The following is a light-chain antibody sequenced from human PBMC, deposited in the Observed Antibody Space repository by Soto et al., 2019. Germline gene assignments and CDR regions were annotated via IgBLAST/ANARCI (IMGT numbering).Light chain of an antibody. V-gene: IGLV2-8*01. J-gene: IGLJ1*01. CDR3: SSYAGSNTYV. CDR2: EVT. CDR1: SSDVGSYDH. Sequence: QSVLTQPASVSGSPGQSITISCSGTSSDVGSYDHVAWYQQFPGKTPKLMIYEVTKRPSGVPDRFSGSKSGNTASLSVSGLQAEDEADYYCSSYAGSNTYVFGTGTKVTVL.